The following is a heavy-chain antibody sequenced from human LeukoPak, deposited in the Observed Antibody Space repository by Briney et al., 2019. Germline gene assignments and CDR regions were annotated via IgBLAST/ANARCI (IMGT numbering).Heavy chain of an antibody. CDR2: IKSKTDGGTT. CDR3: TTKFRYYYDSSALDAFDI. J-gene: IGHJ3*02. Sequence: GGSLRLSCAASGFTFSNAWMSWVRQAPGKGLEWVGRIKSKTDGGTTDYAAPVKGRFTISRDDSKNTLYLQMNSLKTEDTAVYYCTTKFRYYYDSSALDAFDIWGQGTMVTVSS. CDR1: GFTFSNAW. V-gene: IGHV3-15*01. D-gene: IGHD3-22*01.